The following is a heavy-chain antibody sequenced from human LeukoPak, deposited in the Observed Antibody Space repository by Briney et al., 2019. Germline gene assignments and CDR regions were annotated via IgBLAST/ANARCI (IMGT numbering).Heavy chain of an antibody. Sequence: PGGSLRLSCAASGFTFSSYGMDWVRQAPGKGLEWVAVISYDGSNKYYADSVKGRFTISRDNSKNTLYLQMNSLRAEDTAVYYCAKDQDGYCSGGSCPTYYYYGMDVWGQGTTVTVSS. CDR1: GFTFSSYG. J-gene: IGHJ6*02. CDR3: AKDQDGYCSGGSCPTYYYYGMDV. CDR2: ISYDGSNK. D-gene: IGHD2-15*01. V-gene: IGHV3-30*18.